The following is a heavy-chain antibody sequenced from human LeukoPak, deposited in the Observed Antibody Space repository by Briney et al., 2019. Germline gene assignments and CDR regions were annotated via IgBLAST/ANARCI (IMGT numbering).Heavy chain of an antibody. CDR1: GGTFSSYA. J-gene: IGHJ6*02. CDR2: IIPIFGTA. Sequence: SVKVSCQASGGTFSSYAISWVRQAPGQGLEWMGGIIPIFGTANYAQKFQGRVTITADESTSTAYMELSSLRSEDTAVYYCARDGPVEMATIQRPSRYYYGMDVWGQGTTVTVSS. V-gene: IGHV1-69*01. CDR3: ARDGPVEMATIQRPSRYYYGMDV. D-gene: IGHD5-24*01.